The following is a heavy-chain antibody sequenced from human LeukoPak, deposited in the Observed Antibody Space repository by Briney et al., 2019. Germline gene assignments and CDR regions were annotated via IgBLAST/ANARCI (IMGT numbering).Heavy chain of an antibody. CDR2: IYYSGST. D-gene: IGHD3-3*01. CDR3: ARTRFNDYDY. CDR1: GGSISSSSYY. Sequence: SETLSLTCTVSGGSISSSSYYWGWIRQPPGKGLEWIGSIYYSGSTNYNPSLKSRVTISVDTSKNQFSLKLSSVTAADTAVYYCARTRFNDYDYWGQGTLVTVSS. J-gene: IGHJ4*02. V-gene: IGHV4-39*07.